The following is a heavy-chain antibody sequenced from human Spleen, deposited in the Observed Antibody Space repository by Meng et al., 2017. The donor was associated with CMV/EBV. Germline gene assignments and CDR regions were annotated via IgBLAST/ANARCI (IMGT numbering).Heavy chain of an antibody. CDR1: FSLSTSGVG. V-gene: IGHV2-5*01. CDR2: IYWNDDK. D-gene: IGHD3-22*01. CDR3: AHSRITMIVVNPNWFDP. J-gene: IGHJ5*02. Sequence: FSLSTSGVGVGWIRQPPGKALEWLALIYWNDDKRYSPSLKSRLTITKDTSKNQVVLTMTNMDPVDTATYYCAHSRITMIVVNPNWFDPWGQGTLVTVSS.